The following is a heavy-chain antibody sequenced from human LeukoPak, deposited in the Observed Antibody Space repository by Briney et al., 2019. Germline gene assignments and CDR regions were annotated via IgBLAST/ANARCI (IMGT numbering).Heavy chain of an antibody. V-gene: IGHV3-23*01. D-gene: IGHD3-22*01. CDR2: ISGSGGST. CDR3: AKDPSSGYTYWYFDL. CDR1: GFTFSSYA. J-gene: IGHJ2*01. Sequence: GGSLRLSCAASGFTFSSYAMSWVRQAPGKGLEWVSAISGSGGSTYYADSVKGRFTISRDNSKNTLYLRMNSLRAEDTAVYYCAKDPSSGYTYWYFDLWGRGTLSLSPQ.